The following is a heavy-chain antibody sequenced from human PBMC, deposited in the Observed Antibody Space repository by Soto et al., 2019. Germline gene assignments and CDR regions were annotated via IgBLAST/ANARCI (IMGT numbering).Heavy chain of an antibody. CDR1: GGSISSGGYY. J-gene: IGHJ6*02. D-gene: IGHD2-15*01. CDR2: IYYSGST. CDR3: ARDDTAATPSNYYYGMDV. V-gene: IGHV4-31*03. Sequence: QVQLQESGPGLVKPSQTLSLTCTVSGGSISSGGYYWSWIRQHPGKGLEWIGYIYYSGSTYYNPSLKSRVTISVDTSKNQFSLKLSSVTAVDTAVYYCARDDTAATPSNYYYGMDVWGQGTTVTVSS.